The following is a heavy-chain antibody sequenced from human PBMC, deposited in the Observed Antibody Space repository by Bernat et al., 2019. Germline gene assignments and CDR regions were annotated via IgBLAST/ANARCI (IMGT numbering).Heavy chain of an antibody. V-gene: IGHV3-33*01. J-gene: IGHJ4*02. CDR1: GFTFSSYG. CDR3: ARDVRWLRLGMNAPDDY. D-gene: IGHD5-12*01. Sequence: QVQLVESGGGVVQPGRSLRLSCAASGFTFSSYGMHWVRQAPGKGLEWVAVIWHDGSNKYYADSVKGRFTISRDNSKNTLYLQLNSLRAEDTAVYYCARDVRWLRLGMNAPDDYWGQGTLVTVS. CDR2: IWHDGSNK.